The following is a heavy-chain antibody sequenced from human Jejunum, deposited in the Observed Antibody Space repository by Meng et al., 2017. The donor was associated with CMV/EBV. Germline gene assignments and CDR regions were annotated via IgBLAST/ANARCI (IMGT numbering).Heavy chain of an antibody. Sequence: TYDMSWVRQAPGQGPEWVSGISGSGDGTYYADSVKGRFTVSRDNSKNTLYLQIDNLRGEDTAIYYCAKQPDYFGLINYYTVNYFDFWGQGTLVTVSS. D-gene: IGHD3-3*01. J-gene: IGHJ4*02. CDR1: TYD. V-gene: IGHV3-23*01. CDR2: ISGSGDGT. CDR3: AKQPDYFGLINYYTVNYFDF.